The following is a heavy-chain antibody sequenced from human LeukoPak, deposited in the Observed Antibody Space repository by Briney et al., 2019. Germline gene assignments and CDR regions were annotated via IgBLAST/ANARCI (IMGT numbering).Heavy chain of an antibody. V-gene: IGHV3-7*01. D-gene: IGHD3-22*01. CDR3: AREGYYYDSSGHYY. J-gene: IGHJ4*02. CDR2: IKQDGSEK. CDR1: GFTFSSYW. Sequence: GGSLRLSCAASGFTFSSYWMSWVRQSPGKGLEWVANIKQDGSEKYYVDSVKGRFTISRDNAKNSLYLQMNSLRAEDTAVYYCAREGYYYDSSGHYYWGQGTLVTVSS.